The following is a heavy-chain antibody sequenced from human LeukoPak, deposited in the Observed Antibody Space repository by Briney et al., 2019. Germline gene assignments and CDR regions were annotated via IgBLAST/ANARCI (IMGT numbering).Heavy chain of an antibody. D-gene: IGHD4-17*01. Sequence: GGSLRLSCAASGFSFSVYEMHWVRQAPGKGLEWISDVSSSGTTTYYADSVKGRFTISRDNAKNSLYLQMNSLRAEDTAVYYCATLTVATSFDYWGQGTLVTVSS. V-gene: IGHV3-48*03. CDR2: VSSSGTTT. J-gene: IGHJ4*02. CDR1: GFSFSVYE. CDR3: ATLTVATSFDY.